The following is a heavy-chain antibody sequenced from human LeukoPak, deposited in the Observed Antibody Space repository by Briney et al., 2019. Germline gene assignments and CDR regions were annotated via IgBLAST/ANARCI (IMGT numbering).Heavy chain of an antibody. CDR1: GLTFSNYG. D-gene: IGHD5-18*01. CDR3: AKVRYTYGPFYDF. Sequence: GGSLRLSCVASGLTFSNYGMSWVRQAPGKGLEWVATINTSGGTTYYADSVKGQFTISRDNSRNTLYLQMNSLRAEDTAVYYCAKVRYTYGPFYDFWGQGTLVTVSS. J-gene: IGHJ4*02. V-gene: IGHV3-23*01. CDR2: INTSGGTT.